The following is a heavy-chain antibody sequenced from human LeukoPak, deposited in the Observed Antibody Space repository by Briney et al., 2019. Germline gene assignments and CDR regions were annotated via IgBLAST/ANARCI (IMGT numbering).Heavy chain of an antibody. CDR3: ARHRYIAARRGTDFDY. CDR1: GDSISSYY. J-gene: IGHJ4*02. Sequence: SETLSLTCIVSGDSISSYYWSWIRQSPGQGLEWSGYIYYSGTTNYNPSLKSRVTISVDTSKNQFSLNLSSVTAADTAVYYCARHRYIAARRGTDFDYWGQGTLVTVSS. V-gene: IGHV4-59*01. D-gene: IGHD6-6*01. CDR2: IYYSGTT.